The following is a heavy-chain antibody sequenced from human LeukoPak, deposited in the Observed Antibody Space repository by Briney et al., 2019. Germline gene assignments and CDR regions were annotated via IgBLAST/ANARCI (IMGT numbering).Heavy chain of an antibody. V-gene: IGHV4-34*01. J-gene: IGHJ4*02. CDR1: GGSFSGYY. CDR2: INHSGST. Sequence: PSETLSLTCAVYGGSFSGYYWSWIRQPPGKGLEWIGEINHSGSTNYNPSLKSRVTISVDTSKNQFSLKLSSVTAADTAVYYCARGRLRYFDWSSPGSEFDYWGQGTLVTVSS. D-gene: IGHD3-9*01. CDR3: ARGRLRYFDWSSPGSEFDY.